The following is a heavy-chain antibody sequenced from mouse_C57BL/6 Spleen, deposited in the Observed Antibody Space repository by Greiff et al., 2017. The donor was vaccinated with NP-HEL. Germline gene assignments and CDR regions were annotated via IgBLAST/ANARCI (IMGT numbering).Heavy chain of an antibody. J-gene: IGHJ3*01. D-gene: IGHD1-1*01. V-gene: IGHV1-52*01. CDR3: ARGGYYGSSPY. Sequence: QVQLQQPGAELVRPGSSVKLSCKASGYTFTSYWLHWVKQRPIQGLEWIGNIDPSDSETHYNQKFKDKATLTVDKSSSTAYMQLSSLTSEDSAVYYCARGGYYGSSPYWGQGTLVTVSA. CDR1: GYTFTSYW. CDR2: IDPSDSET.